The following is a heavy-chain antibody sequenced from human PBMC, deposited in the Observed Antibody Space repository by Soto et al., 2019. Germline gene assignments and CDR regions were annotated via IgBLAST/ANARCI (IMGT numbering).Heavy chain of an antibody. Sequence: QLHLVQSEAEVKKPGASVKVSCQGSGYAFTTYGITWVRQAPGQGLEWMGWISAHNGNTNYAQKLQGRVTVTRDTSTSTAYMELRSLRYDDTAVYYCARGRYGDYWGQGALVTVSS. CDR1: GYAFTTYG. V-gene: IGHV1-18*01. CDR2: ISAHNGNT. CDR3: ARGRYGDY. D-gene: IGHD1-1*01. J-gene: IGHJ4*02.